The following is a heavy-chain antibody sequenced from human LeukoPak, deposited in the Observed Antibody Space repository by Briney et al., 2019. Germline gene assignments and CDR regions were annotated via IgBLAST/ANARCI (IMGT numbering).Heavy chain of an antibody. CDR1: GGSISSSSYY. CDR2: IYYSGST. J-gene: IGHJ5*02. Sequence: TSETLSLTCTVSGGSISSSSYYWGWIRQPPGKGLEWIGSIYYSGSTYYNPSLKSRVTISVDTSKNQFSLKLSSVTAADTAVYYCARLLLWFGELGSANWFDPWGQGTLVTVSS. CDR3: ARLLLWFGELGSANWFDP. V-gene: IGHV4-39*01. D-gene: IGHD3-10*01.